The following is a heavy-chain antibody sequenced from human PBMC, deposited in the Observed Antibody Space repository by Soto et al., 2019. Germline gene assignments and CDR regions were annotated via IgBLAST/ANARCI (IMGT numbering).Heavy chain of an antibody. CDR2: IIPFVNIR. J-gene: IGHJ6*02. V-gene: IGHV1-69*04. CDR1: GDTFSTYS. D-gene: IGHD4-17*01. CDR3: ARDTTTFPHYYGMDV. Sequence: QVQLVQSGAEVKKPGSSVKVSCKASGDTFSTYSITWVRQAPGQGLEWVGRIIPFVNIRNYAQKFQGRLTISADKFTTTAYMELSSLISEDTAVYYCARDTTTFPHYYGMDVWGQGTTVTVSS.